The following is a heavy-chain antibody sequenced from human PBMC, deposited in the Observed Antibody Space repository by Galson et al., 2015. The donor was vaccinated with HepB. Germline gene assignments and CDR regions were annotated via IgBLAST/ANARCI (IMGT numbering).Heavy chain of an antibody. CDR1: GFTFSSYW. D-gene: IGHD6-19*01. Sequence: SLRLSCAASGFTFSSYWMSWVRQAPGKGLEWVANIKQDGSEKYYVDSVKGRFTISRDNAKNSLYLQMNSLRAEDTAVYYCARGSSGWPGSFDYWGQGTLVTVSS. J-gene: IGHJ4*02. CDR2: IKQDGSEK. V-gene: IGHV3-7*03. CDR3: ARGSSGWPGSFDY.